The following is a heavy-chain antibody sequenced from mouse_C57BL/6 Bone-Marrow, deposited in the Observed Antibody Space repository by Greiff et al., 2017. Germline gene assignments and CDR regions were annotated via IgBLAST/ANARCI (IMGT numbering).Heavy chain of an antibody. CDR2: IDPETGGA. CDR1: GYTFTDYA. CDR3: TRYGYDYFDY. J-gene: IGHJ2*01. Sequence: QVQLQQSGAELVRPGASVTLSCKASGYTFTDYAMHWVKQTPVHGLEWIGAIDPETGGAAYNQKFKGKARLTADKSSSTAYMELRSLTSEDSAVYYCTRYGYDYFDYWGQGTTLTVSS. V-gene: IGHV1-15*01. D-gene: IGHD2-2*01.